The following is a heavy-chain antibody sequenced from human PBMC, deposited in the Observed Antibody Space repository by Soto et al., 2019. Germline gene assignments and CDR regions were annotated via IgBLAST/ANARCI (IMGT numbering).Heavy chain of an antibody. CDR2: IIPIFGTA. CDR3: ARDWKSPGYCSGGSCSPYYYYYGMDV. J-gene: IGHJ6*02. D-gene: IGHD2-15*01. CDR1: GGTFSSYA. Sequence: VKVSFKASGGTFSSYAISWLLHAPVQLLEVMGGIIPIFGTANYAQKFQGRVTITADESTSTAYMELSSLRSEDTAVYYCARDWKSPGYCSGGSCSPYYYYYGMDVWGQGTTVTVSS. V-gene: IGHV1-69*01.